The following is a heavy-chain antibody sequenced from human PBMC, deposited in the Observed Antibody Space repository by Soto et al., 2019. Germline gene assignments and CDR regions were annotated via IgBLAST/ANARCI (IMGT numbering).Heavy chain of an antibody. V-gene: IGHV4-59*01. Sequence: SETLSLTCTVSGGSISNYYWIGIRQPPGKGLDWIGYVHYSGRATYNHSLKSRVSISVDTSKNPFSLNMSSVTTADTAVYYCARITTDYGGNGAFEYWGQGTLVTVS. J-gene: IGHJ4*02. D-gene: IGHD4-17*01. CDR2: VHYSGRA. CDR3: ARITTDYGGNGAFEY. CDR1: GGSISNYY.